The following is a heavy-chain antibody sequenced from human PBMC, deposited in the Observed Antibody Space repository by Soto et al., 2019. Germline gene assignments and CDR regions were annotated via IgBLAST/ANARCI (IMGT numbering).Heavy chain of an antibody. CDR1: NGSMTSSLW. Sequence: QLQLQESGPGLVKPSGTLSLTCTVSNGSMTSSLWWSWVRQSPGKGLEWIGEVAQSGYTSYNPSLKSRLTISQARSRNQFSLRLTSVTAADTAVYYCARNRYGGYDFDSWGQGTLVTVSS. V-gene: IGHV4-4*02. D-gene: IGHD5-12*01. J-gene: IGHJ4*02. CDR2: VAQSGYT. CDR3: ARNRYGGYDFDS.